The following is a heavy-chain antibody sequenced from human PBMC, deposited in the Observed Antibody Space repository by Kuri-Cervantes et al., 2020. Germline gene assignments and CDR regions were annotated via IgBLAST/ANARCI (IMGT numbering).Heavy chain of an antibody. Sequence: GESLKISCAASGFTFSNYWMSWVRQAPGKGLEWVANMNQDRSARYYVDSVEGRFTISRDNAKNTLYLQMNSLRAEDTAVYYCAREWAIRYCSGGSCYLGYYYYGMDVWGQGTTVTVSS. V-gene: IGHV3-7*01. J-gene: IGHJ6*02. CDR2: MNQDRSAR. CDR1: GFTFSNYW. CDR3: AREWAIRYCSGGSCYLGYYYYGMDV. D-gene: IGHD2-15*01.